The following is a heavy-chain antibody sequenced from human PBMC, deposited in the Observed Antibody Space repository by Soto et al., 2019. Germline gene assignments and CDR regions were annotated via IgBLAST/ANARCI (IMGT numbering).Heavy chain of an antibody. Sequence: PSETLSLTCTVSGGSISSYYWSWIRQPPGKGLEWIGYIYYSGSTNYNPSLKSRVTKSVDTSKNQFSLKLSSVSAADTAVYYCASRGRFLSCFDPWGPGTLVTVSS. J-gene: IGHJ5*02. D-gene: IGHD3-3*01. CDR3: ASRGRFLSCFDP. CDR2: IYYSGST. V-gene: IGHV4-59*08. CDR1: GGSISSYY.